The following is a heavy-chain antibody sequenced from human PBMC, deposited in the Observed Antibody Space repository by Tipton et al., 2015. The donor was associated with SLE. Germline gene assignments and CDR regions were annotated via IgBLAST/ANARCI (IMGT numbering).Heavy chain of an antibody. CDR3: SAWTSPWDDY. Sequence: SLRLSCAASGFTFSSYAMHWVRQAPGKGLEWVAVISYDGSNKYYADSVKGRFTISRDNSKNTLYLQMNSLRAEDTAVYYCSAWTSPWDDYWCQGTLVTVSS. CDR2: ISYDGSNK. V-gene: IGHV3-30-3*01. J-gene: IGHJ4*02. D-gene: IGHD1-26*01. CDR1: GFTFSSYA.